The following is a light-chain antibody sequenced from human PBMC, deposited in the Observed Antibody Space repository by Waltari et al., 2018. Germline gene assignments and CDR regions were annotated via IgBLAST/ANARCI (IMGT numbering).Light chain of an antibody. CDR3: QQYYSYPYT. CDR2: AAS. Sequence: AIRMTQSPSSLSASTGDRVTITCRASQGISSYLAWYQQKPGKAPKLRIYAASTLQSGVPSRFSGSGSGTDFTLTISCLQSEDFATYYCQQYYSYPYTFGQGTKLEIK. V-gene: IGKV1-8*01. CDR1: QGISSY. J-gene: IGKJ2*01.